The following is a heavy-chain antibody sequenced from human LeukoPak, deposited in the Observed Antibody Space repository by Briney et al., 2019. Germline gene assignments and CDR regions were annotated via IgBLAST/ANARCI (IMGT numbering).Heavy chain of an antibody. CDR1: GYTFTSYG. J-gene: IGHJ6*02. CDR2: ISAYNGNT. D-gene: IGHD2-2*01. CDR3: AREKPLGYCSSTSPCYYYGMDV. Sequence: ASMKVSCKASGYTFTSYGISWVRQAPGQGLEWMGWISAYNGNTNYAQKLQGRVTMTTDTSTSTAYMELRSLRSDDTAVYYCAREKPLGYCSSTSPCYYYGMDVWGQGTTVTVSS. V-gene: IGHV1-18*01.